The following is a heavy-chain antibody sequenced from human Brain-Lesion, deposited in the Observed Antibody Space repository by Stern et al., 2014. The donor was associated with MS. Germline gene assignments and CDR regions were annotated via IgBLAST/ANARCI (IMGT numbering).Heavy chain of an antibody. V-gene: IGHV3-9*01. J-gene: IGHJ4*02. Sequence: VQLVESGGDLVQPGRSLRLSCAASGFTFDDYAMHWVRQAPGQGLEWVAGISWNSGTIGYADSVKGRFTTSRDNAYSSRYLQMNSLRPEDTALYYCARDIAGSSTYFAYWGQGTLVTVSS. CDR3: ARDIAGSSTYFAY. CDR1: GFTFDDYA. CDR2: ISWNSGTI. D-gene: IGHD3-10*01.